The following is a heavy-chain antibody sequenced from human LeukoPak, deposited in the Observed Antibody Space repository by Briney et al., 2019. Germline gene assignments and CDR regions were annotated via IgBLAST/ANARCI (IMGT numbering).Heavy chain of an antibody. CDR3: GKGGTGKLGH. V-gene: IGHV3-30*02. CDR2: IRYDGSNK. CDR1: GFTFSSYG. Sequence: GGSLRLSCAASGFTFSSYGMHWVAQAPGKGLEWVAFIRYDGSNKSYPDSVKGRFTIYRYNSKNTLYLQMNSLGADDTAVYYCGKGGTGKLGHWGQGTLVTVSS. J-gene: IGHJ4*02. D-gene: IGHD2-8*02.